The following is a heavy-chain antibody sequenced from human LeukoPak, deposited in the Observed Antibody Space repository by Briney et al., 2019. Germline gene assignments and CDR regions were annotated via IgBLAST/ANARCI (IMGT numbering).Heavy chain of an antibody. CDR1: GGSFSGYF. J-gene: IGHJ4*02. V-gene: IGHV4-34*01. CDR2: INHDGDT. Sequence: SETLSLTCAVYGGSFSGYFWTWIRQPPGKGLEWIGEINHDGDTKYNPSLKSRVIISVDTSKNQFSLKLSSVTAADTAVFYCARGGGSCSGGSCYLDSWGQGTLLTVSS. D-gene: IGHD2-15*01. CDR3: ARGGGSCSGGSCYLDS.